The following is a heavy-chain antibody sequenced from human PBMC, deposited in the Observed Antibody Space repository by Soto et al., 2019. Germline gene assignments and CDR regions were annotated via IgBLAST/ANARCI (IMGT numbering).Heavy chain of an antibody. D-gene: IGHD2-15*01. CDR1: GFTFSSYW. Sequence: GGSLRLSCAASGFTFSSYWMHWVRQVPGKGLVWVSRINSDGSSTSYADSVKGRFTMSRDNAKNTLYLQMDSLRAEDTAVYYCVRDHLGYCSSASCYWFDPWGQGXLVTVYS. J-gene: IGHJ5*02. V-gene: IGHV3-74*01. CDR2: INSDGSST. CDR3: VRDHLGYCSSASCYWFDP.